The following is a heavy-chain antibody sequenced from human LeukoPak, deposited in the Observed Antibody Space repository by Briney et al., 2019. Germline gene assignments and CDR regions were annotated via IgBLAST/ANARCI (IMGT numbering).Heavy chain of an antibody. CDR2: IRDSGSST. CDR3: TKSTGMGAFDI. J-gene: IGHJ3*02. V-gene: IGHV3-23*01. D-gene: IGHD2-8*02. Sequence: PGGSLRLSCAASGFTFSNCAMSWVRQAPGKGLEWVSAIRDSGSSTYYTDSVKGRFTISRDSSKNTLHLQMDSLRAEDTAVYYCTKSTGMGAFDIWGQGTMVTVSS. CDR1: GFTFSNCA.